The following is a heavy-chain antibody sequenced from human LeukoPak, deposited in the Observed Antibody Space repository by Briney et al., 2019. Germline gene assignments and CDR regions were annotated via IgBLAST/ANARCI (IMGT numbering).Heavy chain of an antibody. CDR2: IYYSGST. Sequence: SETLSLTCTVSGVSISSYYWSWIRQPPGKGLEWIGYIYYSGSTNYNPSLKSRVTISVDTSKNQFSLKLSSVTAADTAVYYCARGTVIVVVNWFDPWGQGTLVTVSS. D-gene: IGHD3-22*01. CDR3: ARGTVIVVVNWFDP. CDR1: GVSISSYY. V-gene: IGHV4-59*13. J-gene: IGHJ5*02.